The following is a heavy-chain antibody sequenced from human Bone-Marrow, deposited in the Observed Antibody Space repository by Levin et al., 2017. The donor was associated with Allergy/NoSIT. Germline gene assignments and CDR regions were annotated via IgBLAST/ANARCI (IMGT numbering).Heavy chain of an antibody. CDR2: LTGSGDIT. V-gene: IGHV3-23*01. Sequence: PGGSLRLSCAASGFSFSNYAMIWVRQAPGKGLEWVACLTGSGDITYYADSVKGRFTISRDNSKNTLYLQMNGLRAEDTAVYYCAKYKEATTPFLDYWGQGALVTVSS. CDR3: AKYKEATTPFLDY. D-gene: IGHD4-17*01. J-gene: IGHJ4*02. CDR1: GFSFSNYA.